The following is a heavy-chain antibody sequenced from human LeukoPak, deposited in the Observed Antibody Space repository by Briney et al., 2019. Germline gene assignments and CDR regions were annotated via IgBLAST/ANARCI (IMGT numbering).Heavy chain of an antibody. CDR3: ARGAGELRPPEGLTRNDY. J-gene: IGHJ4*02. Sequence: ASVKVSCKASGGTFSSYAISWVRQAPGQGLEWMGGIIPIFGTANYAQKFQGRVTITADESTSTAYMELSSLRSEDTAVYYCARGAGELRPPEGLTRNDYWGQGTLVTVSS. CDR1: GGTFSSYA. D-gene: IGHD1-26*01. CDR2: IIPIFGTA. V-gene: IGHV1-69*13.